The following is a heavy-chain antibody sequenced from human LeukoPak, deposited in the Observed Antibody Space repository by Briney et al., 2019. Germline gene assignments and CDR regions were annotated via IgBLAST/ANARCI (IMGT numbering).Heavy chain of an antibody. D-gene: IGHD3-10*01. J-gene: IGHJ4*02. V-gene: IGHV1-18*01. CDR1: GYTFTSYG. CDR2: ISAYNGNT. CDR3: ARGARWFGELLGGGYYFDY. Sequence: ASAKVSCKASGYTFTSYGISWVRQAPGQGLEWMGWISAYNGNTNYAQKLQGRVTMTTDTSTSTAYMELRSLRSDDTAVYYCARGARWFGELLGGGYYFDYWGQGTLVTVSS.